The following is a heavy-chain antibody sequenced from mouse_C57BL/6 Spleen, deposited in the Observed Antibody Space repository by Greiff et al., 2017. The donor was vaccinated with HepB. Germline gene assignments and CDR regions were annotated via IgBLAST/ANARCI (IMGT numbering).Heavy chain of an antibody. CDR1: GFTFSDYY. CDR3: ARRTVVATDWYFDV. J-gene: IGHJ1*03. V-gene: IGHV5-12*01. D-gene: IGHD1-1*01. CDR2: ISNGGGST. Sequence: EVKLVESGGGLVQPGGSLKLSCAASGFTFSDYYMYWVRQTPEKRLEWVAYISNGGGSTYYPDTVTGRFTISRDNAKNTLYLQMSRLKSEDTAMYYSARRTVVATDWYFDVWGTGTTVTVAS.